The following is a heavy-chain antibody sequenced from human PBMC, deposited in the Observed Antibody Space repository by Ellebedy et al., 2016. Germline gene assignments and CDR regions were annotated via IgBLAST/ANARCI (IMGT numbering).Heavy chain of an antibody. Sequence: GESLKISXAASGFTFRTYNMNWVRQAPGKVLKWVSYISSSSTIIYYADSVKGRFTISRDNAKNSLYLQMNSLRAEDTAVYYCARDLGYYKFESWGQGTLVTVSS. CDR3: ARDLGYYKFES. D-gene: IGHD1-26*01. CDR1: GFTFRTYN. J-gene: IGHJ4*02. V-gene: IGHV3-48*04. CDR2: ISSSSTII.